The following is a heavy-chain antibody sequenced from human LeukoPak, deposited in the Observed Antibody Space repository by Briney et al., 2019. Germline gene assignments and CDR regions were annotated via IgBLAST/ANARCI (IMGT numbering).Heavy chain of an antibody. J-gene: IGHJ4*02. D-gene: IGHD1-26*01. Sequence: GGSLRLSCAASGFTFSSYAMSWVRQAPGKGLEWVSAISGSGGSTYYADSVKGRFTISRDNSKNTLYLQMNSLRAGDTAVYYCARDKVGDHYFDYWGQGTLVTVSS. V-gene: IGHV3-23*01. CDR1: GFTFSSYA. CDR2: ISGSGGST. CDR3: ARDKVGDHYFDY.